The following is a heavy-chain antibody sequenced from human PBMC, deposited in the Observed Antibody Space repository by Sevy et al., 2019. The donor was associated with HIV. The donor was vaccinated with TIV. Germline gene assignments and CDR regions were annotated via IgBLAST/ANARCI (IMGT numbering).Heavy chain of an antibody. D-gene: IGHD2-15*01. V-gene: IGHV3-9*01. J-gene: IGHJ3*02. CDR1: GFTFDDYA. CDR3: TKDLRATLVPGYCYDGTCWPRDGFDI. CDR2: VSWNSASI. Sequence: GGSLRLSCAASGFTFDDYAMHWVRQAPGKGLEWVSGVSWNSASIGYAGSVRGRFTISRDNAKNSLSLQMNSLTSEDTAFYYCTKDLRATLVPGYCYDGTCWPRDGFDIWGHGTMVTVSS.